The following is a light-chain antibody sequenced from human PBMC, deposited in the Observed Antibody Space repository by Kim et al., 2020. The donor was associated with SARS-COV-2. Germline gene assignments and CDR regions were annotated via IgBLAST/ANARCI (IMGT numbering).Light chain of an antibody. CDR2: DAS. CDR3: QQYGSSPLT. V-gene: IGKV3D-20*01. J-gene: IGKJ4*01. Sequence: EIVLTQSPATLSLSPGERATLSCGAIQSVSSSYLAWYQQKPGLAPRLLIYDASSRATGIPDRFSGSGSGTDFTLTISRLEPEDFAVYYCQQYGSSPLTFGGGTKVDIK. CDR1: QSVSSSY.